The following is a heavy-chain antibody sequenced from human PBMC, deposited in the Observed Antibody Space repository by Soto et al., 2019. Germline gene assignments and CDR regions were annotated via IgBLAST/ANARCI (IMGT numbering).Heavy chain of an antibody. D-gene: IGHD6-19*01. J-gene: IGHJ4*02. V-gene: IGHV4-39*01. CDR1: GGSISSSSYY. CDR3: ARHAEYSSGPFDF. CDR2: VYYSGST. Sequence: QLQLQESGPGLVKPSETLSLTCTVSGGSISSSSYYWGWIRQPPGTGLEWIGIVYYSGSTYYNPSLKSRVTMSVDTSKNQFSLKLSSVTAADTAVYYCARHAEYSSGPFDFWGQGTLVTVSS.